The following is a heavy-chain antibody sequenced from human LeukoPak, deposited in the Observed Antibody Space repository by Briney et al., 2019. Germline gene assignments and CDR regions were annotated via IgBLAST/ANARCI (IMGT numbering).Heavy chain of an antibody. Sequence: SETLSLTCGVSGGSFTKYYWSWIRQPPGKGLEGIGEINRSGSTNYNPSLKSRVTISVNTSKNQFSLKPTSVTAADTAVYFCARSGLTTVLYLDWGQGTLVTVSS. CDR2: INRSGST. CDR1: GGSFTKYY. J-gene: IGHJ4*02. CDR3: ARSGLTTVLYLD. D-gene: IGHD4-11*01. V-gene: IGHV4-34*01.